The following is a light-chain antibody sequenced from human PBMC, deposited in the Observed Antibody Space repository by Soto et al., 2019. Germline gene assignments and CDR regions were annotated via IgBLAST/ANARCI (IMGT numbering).Light chain of an antibody. Sequence: DIRLTQPPSSLSASVGDRITITCRSTQSISRYVNWYQPRPGTAPKVLIFGANSLQSGVPSRFSGSGSGTQVTLTISSRQPEDFATYYCQQNYGNPGAFGHGNKGDVK. CDR2: GAN. CDR1: QSISRY. V-gene: IGKV1-39*01. J-gene: IGKJ1*01. CDR3: QQNYGNPGA.